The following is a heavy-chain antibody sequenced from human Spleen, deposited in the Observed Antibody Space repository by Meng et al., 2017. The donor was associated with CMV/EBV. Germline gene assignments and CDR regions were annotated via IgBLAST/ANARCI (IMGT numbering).Heavy chain of an antibody. J-gene: IGHJ6*02. CDR2: MNPNTGYT. CDR3: AREYGDPKYYYGMDV. CDR1: GYTFTSYD. V-gene: IGHV1-8*01. D-gene: IGHD4-17*01. Sequence: ASVKVSCKASGYTFTSYDINWVRQATGQGLEWMGWMNPNTGYTGYAQKFQGRVTMTTDIGTRTAYMELRSLRSDDTAVYYCAREYGDPKYYYGMDVWGQGTTVTVSS.